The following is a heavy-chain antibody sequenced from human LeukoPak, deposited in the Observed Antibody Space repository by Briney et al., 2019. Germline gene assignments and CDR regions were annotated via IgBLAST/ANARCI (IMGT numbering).Heavy chain of an antibody. J-gene: IGHJ5*02. Sequence: PGRSLRLSCAASGFTLSSYAMHWVRQAPGKGLEWVAVISYDGSNKYYADSVKGRFTISRDNSKNTLYLQMNSLRAEDTAVYYCAREEVATNWFDPWGQGTLVTVSS. CDR3: AREEVATNWFDP. V-gene: IGHV3-30*04. D-gene: IGHD5-12*01. CDR2: ISYDGSNK. CDR1: GFTLSSYA.